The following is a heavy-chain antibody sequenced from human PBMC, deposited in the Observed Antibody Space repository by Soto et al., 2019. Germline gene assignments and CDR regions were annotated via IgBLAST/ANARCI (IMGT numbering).Heavy chain of an antibody. J-gene: IGHJ6*02. Sequence: QVQLRQWGAGLLKPSEILSLTCTVYAGSIENYSWHWNRQPPGKGLEWIGEVNHGGSTNYNPSLRSRVTISADTSKKQFSLKLSSVTAADTAVYFCARLGAFMGAYGMDVWGQGTTVTVSS. CDR2: VNHGGST. CDR3: ARLGAFMGAYGMDV. V-gene: IGHV4-34*01. CDR1: AGSIENYS. D-gene: IGHD3-16*01.